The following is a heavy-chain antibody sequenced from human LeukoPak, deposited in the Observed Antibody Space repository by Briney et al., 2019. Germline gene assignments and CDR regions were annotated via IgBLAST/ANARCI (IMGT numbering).Heavy chain of an antibody. CDR2: IYYSGST. D-gene: IGHD2-15*01. CDR3: ARARTYCSGGSCYAWYFQH. CDR1: GGSISSYY. J-gene: IGHJ1*01. Sequence: SETLSLTCTVSGGSISSYYGSWIRQPPGKGLEWMGYIYYSGSTNYNPSLKSRVTISVDTSKNQFSLKLSSVTAADTAVYYCARARTYCSGGSCYAWYFQHWGQGTLVTVSS. V-gene: IGHV4-59*01.